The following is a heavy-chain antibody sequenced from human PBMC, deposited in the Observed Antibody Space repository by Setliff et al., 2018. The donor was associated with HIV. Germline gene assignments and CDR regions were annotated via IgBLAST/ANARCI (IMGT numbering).Heavy chain of an antibody. CDR1: ADTFTNCL. D-gene: IGHD3-3*01. J-gene: IGHJ3*02. CDR2: INTDSGNP. V-gene: IGHV7-4-1*02. Sequence: ASVKVSCKASADTFTNCLINWVRQAPGQGLEWMGWINTDSGNPTYAQGFTGRFVFSLDTSVSTAYLQISSLKAEDTAVYYCARVKTYYDFWSGYYTSDIWGQGTMVTVSS. CDR3: ARVKTYYDFWSGYYTSDI.